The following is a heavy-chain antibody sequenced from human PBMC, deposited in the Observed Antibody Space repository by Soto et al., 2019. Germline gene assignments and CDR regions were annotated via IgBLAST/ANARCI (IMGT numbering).Heavy chain of an antibody. J-gene: IGHJ4*02. CDR3: ARENYDFWSGYYLDY. Sequence: PGGSLRLSCVVSGITFSTYRMHWVRQAPGKGLVWVSHIKSDGTVTHYTDSVRGRFIISRDNAKNTLFLQMNSLRAEDTAVYYCARENYDFWSGYYLDYRGQGTLVTVSS. CDR2: IKSDGTVT. V-gene: IGHV3-74*01. CDR1: GITFSTYR. D-gene: IGHD3-3*01.